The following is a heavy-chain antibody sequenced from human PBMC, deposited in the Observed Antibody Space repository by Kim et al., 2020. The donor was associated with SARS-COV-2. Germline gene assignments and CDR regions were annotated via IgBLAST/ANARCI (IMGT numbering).Heavy chain of an antibody. D-gene: IGHD6-19*01. V-gene: IGHV3-33*01. CDR2: IWYDGSNR. Sequence: GGSLRLSCAASGFTFSIYGMHWVRQDPGKGLEWVAAIWYDGSNRQYGDSVKGRFTISRDNSNNTLYLQMNSLRVEDTAVYYCVRASAWQQGYYGMDVWG. CDR1: GFTFSIYG. J-gene: IGHJ6*02. CDR3: VRASAWQQGYYGMDV.